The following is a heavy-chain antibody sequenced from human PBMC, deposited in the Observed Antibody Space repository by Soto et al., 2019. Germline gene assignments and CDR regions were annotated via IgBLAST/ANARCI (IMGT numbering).Heavy chain of an antibody. CDR1: GGSFSGYY. V-gene: IGHV4-34*01. CDR2: INHSGST. CDR3: AREPSHPLTAAPFDY. Sequence: QVQLQQWGAGLLKPSETLSLTCAVYGGSFSGYYWSWIRQPPGKGLEWIGEINHSGSTNYNPSLTSRVTISVDTSKNQFSLKLSSVTAADTAVYYCAREPSHPLTAAPFDYWGQGTLVTVSS. D-gene: IGHD2-2*01. J-gene: IGHJ4*02.